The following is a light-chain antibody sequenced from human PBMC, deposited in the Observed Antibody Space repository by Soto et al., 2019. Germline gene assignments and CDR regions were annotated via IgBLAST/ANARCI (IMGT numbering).Light chain of an antibody. V-gene: IGKV3-20*01. J-gene: IGKJ1*01. CDR3: QQYNKWPQWT. Sequence: EIVLTQSPGTLSLSPGERATLSCRASQSVSSGYLAWYQQKPGQAPRLLIYGASTRATGIPDRFSGSGSGTDFTLTISRLEPEDFAVYYCQQYNKWPQWTFGQGTKVDLK. CDR2: GAS. CDR1: QSVSSGY.